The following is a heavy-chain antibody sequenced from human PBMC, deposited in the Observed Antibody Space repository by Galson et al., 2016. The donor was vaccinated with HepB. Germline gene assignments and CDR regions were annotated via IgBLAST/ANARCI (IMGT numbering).Heavy chain of an antibody. Sequence: SLRLSCAASGFTFNRNWMHCVRQAPGKGLVWVSRITYGETNTDYADPVKGRFAISRDNAKNTLYLQMTNLRAEDTAVYYCARGNGRPGERGDYWGQGTLVTVSS. J-gene: IGHJ4*02. CDR2: ITYGETNT. D-gene: IGHD1-1*01. CDR3: ARGNGRPGERGDY. V-gene: IGHV3-74*01. CDR1: GFTFNRNW.